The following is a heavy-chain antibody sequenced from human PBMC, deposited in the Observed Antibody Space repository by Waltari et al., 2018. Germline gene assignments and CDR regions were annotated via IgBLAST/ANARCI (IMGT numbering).Heavy chain of an antibody. CDR2: IWYDGSNK. V-gene: IGHV3-30*18. CDR3: AKDYYYDSSGAITDY. CDR1: GFTFSSYG. Sequence: QVQLVESGGGVVQPGRSLRLSCAAAGFTFSSYGIHWFRQAPGKGLEWVAVIWYDGSNKYYADSVKGRFTISRDNSKNTLYLQMNSLRAEDTAMYYCAKDYYYDSSGAITDYWGQGTLVTVSS. D-gene: IGHD3-22*01. J-gene: IGHJ4*02.